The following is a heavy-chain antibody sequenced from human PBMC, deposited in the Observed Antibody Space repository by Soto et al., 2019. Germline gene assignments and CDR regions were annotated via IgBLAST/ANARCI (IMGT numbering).Heavy chain of an antibody. Sequence: GGSLRLSCAASGFTFSSYGMHWVRQAPGKGLEWVAVISYDGSNKYYADSVKGRFTISRDNSKNTLYLQMNSLRAEDTAVYYCAKEGVAQLVLVYWGQGTLVTGSS. V-gene: IGHV3-30*18. CDR3: AKEGVAQLVLVY. D-gene: IGHD6-6*01. CDR2: ISYDGSNK. J-gene: IGHJ4*02. CDR1: GFTFSSYG.